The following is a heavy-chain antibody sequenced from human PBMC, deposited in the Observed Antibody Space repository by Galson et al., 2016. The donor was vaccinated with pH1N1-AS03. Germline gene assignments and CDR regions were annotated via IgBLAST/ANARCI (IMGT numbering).Heavy chain of an antibody. V-gene: IGHV1-18*01. Sequence: SVKVSCKASAYTLTTYGISWVRQAPGQGLEWMGWISPFNGNTNYAQKLQGRVTMTTDTSTSTAYMELKSPKSDDTAVYYCAREMGIMDAFDIWGQGTMVTVAS. CDR2: ISPFNGNT. CDR1: AYTLTTYG. D-gene: IGHD3-16*01. J-gene: IGHJ3*02. CDR3: AREMGIMDAFDI.